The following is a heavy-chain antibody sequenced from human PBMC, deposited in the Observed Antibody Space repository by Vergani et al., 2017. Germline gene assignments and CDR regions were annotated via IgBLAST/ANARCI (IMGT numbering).Heavy chain of an antibody. V-gene: IGHV1-69*08. Sequence: QVQLVQSGAEVKVSCKASGATFRSNTISWVRQVPGQGLEWMGRIIPVLGKTKYAQDFQGRLTITADTSTSTAYMELTSLRSQDTAVYYCARERYNWNGMPKIFDYWGQGTLVTVSS. CDR1: GATFRSNT. CDR2: IIPVLGKT. D-gene: IGHD1-1*01. CDR3: ARERYNWNGMPKIFDY. J-gene: IGHJ4*02.